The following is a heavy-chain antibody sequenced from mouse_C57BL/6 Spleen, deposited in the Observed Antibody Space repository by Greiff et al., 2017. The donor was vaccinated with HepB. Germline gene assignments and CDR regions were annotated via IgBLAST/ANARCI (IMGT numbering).Heavy chain of an antibody. J-gene: IGHJ2*01. CDR1: GYTFTSYW. D-gene: IGHD1-1*01. V-gene: IGHV1-69*01. CDR3: ARRPIGYYGSSSYYFDY. CDR2: IDPSDSYT. Sequence: QVQLQQPGAELVMPGASVKLSCKASGYTFTSYWMHWVKQRPGQGLEWIGEIDPSDSYTNYNQKFKGKSTLTVDKSSSTAYMQLSSLTSEDSAVYYCARRPIGYYGSSSYYFDYWGQGTTLTVSS.